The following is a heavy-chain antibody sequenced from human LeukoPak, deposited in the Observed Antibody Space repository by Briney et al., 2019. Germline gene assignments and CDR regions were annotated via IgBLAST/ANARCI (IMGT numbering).Heavy chain of an antibody. V-gene: IGHV3-74*01. CDR2: INSDGSSI. CDR3: ARLYIKVYFYGY. Sequence: GGSLRLSCAASGFTFSSHWMHWVRQAPGKGLVWVSRINSDGSSISYADSVKGRFTISRDNSKNTLYLQMNGLRAEDTAVYYCARLYIKVYFYGYWGQGPLVTVSS. CDR1: GFTFSSHW. D-gene: IGHD3-22*01. J-gene: IGHJ4*02.